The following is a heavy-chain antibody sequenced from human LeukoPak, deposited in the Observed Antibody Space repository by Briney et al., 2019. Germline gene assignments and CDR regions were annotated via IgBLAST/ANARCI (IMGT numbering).Heavy chain of an antibody. J-gene: IGHJ4*02. CDR2: TYYSGST. Sequence: KSSETLSLTCTVSGGSISSSTYYWGWIRQPPGKGLEWIGSTYYSGSTYYNPSLKSRVTISLDTSKNQFSLKVRSVTAADTAVYYCAKDYCGDGSCYSFHVFDYWGQGTLVTVSS. V-gene: IGHV4-39*07. D-gene: IGHD2-15*01. CDR1: GGSISSSTYY. CDR3: AKDYCGDGSCYSFHVFDY.